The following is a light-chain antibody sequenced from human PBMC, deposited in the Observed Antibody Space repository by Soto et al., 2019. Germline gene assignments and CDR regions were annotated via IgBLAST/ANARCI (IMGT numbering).Light chain of an antibody. CDR3: MQSLRTPHT. J-gene: IGKJ2*01. CDR1: QSLLHSNGVNY. CDR2: LGS. Sequence: DIVMTQSPLSLPVTPGEPASISCRSSQSLLHSNGVNYLDWFLQKPGQSPQVLIYLGSNRASGVPDRFSGSGSGTEFTLKISRVEAEDVGVYYCMQSLRTPHTFGQGTKLEIK. V-gene: IGKV2-28*01.